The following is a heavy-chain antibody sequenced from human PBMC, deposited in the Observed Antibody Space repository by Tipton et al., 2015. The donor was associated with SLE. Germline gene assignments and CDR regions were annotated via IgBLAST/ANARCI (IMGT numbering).Heavy chain of an antibody. J-gene: IGHJ4*02. CDR2: MNPNSGNT. V-gene: IGHV1-8*01. CDR3: ARDTIAVAGTNMDY. CDR1: GYTFTSYD. Sequence: QLVQSGAEVKKPGASVKVSCKASGYTFTSYDINWVRQATGQGLEWMGWMNPNSGNTDYAQKLQGRVTMTTDTSTSTAYMELRSLRSDDTAVYYCARDTIAVAGTNMDYWGQGTLVTVSS. D-gene: IGHD6-19*01.